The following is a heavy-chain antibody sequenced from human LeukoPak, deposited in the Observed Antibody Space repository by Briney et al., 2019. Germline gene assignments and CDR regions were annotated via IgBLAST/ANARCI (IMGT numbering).Heavy chain of an antibody. D-gene: IGHD2-21*02. J-gene: IGHJ4*02. CDR1: GFTFSSYA. V-gene: IGHV3-30*04. CDR2: ISNDGSKK. Sequence: PGGSLRLSCAASGFTFSSYAMHWVRQAPGKGLEWVAVISNDGSKKQYADSVKGRFTISRDNSKNTLYLQMNSLRAEDTDVYHCARAPPYCGGDCYSARGQYFLYWGQGTLVTVSS. CDR3: ARAPPYCGGDCYSARGQYFLY.